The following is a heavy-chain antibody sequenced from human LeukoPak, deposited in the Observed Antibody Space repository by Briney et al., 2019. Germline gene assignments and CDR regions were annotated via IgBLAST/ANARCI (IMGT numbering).Heavy chain of an antibody. Sequence: SETLSLTCTVSGGSISSSSYYWGWIRQPPGKGLEWIGYIYYSGSTSYNPSLKSRVTISVDTSKNQLSLKLTSVTAADTAVYYCAREISGTTERGMDVWGQGTTVTVSS. CDR2: IYYSGST. CDR3: AREISGTTERGMDV. J-gene: IGHJ6*02. V-gene: IGHV4-61*01. CDR1: GGSISSSSYY. D-gene: IGHD1-14*01.